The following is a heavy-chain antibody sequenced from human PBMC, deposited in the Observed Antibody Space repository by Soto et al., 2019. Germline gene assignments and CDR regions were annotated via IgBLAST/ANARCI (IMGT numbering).Heavy chain of an antibody. CDR1: GFTFSSSW. CDR3: ARVGTGAYYFDY. V-gene: IGHV3-74*01. Sequence: EVQLVESGGALVKPGGSLRLSCAPSGFTFSSSWMHWARQAPGRGLVWVSRIKTDGSSTGYADSVKGRFTISRDNAQNTLYLQMNSLRAEDTALYYCARVGTGAYYFDYWGLGTLVTVSS. D-gene: IGHD7-27*01. J-gene: IGHJ4*02. CDR2: IKTDGSST.